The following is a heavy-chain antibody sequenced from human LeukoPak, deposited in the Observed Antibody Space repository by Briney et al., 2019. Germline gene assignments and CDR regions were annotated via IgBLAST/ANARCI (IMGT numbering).Heavy chain of an antibody. CDR2: IFASGPI. Sequence: PSETLSLTCSVSGGSVSDYHWSWIRHPAGKGLEWIGRIFASGPIHYHPSLRSRVTISVDQSKNQFFLKLTSVTAADTAVYYCARDRDIADYNWLDPWGQGTLVTVSP. CDR3: ARDRDIADYNWLDP. CDR1: GGSVSDYH. J-gene: IGHJ5*02. V-gene: IGHV4-4*07. D-gene: IGHD6-13*01.